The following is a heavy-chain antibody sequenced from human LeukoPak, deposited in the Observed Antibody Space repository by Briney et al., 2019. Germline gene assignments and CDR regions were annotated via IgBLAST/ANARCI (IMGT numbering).Heavy chain of an antibody. D-gene: IGHD4-11*01. CDR3: ARTVTNYYYFFIYG. J-gene: IGHJ6*03. Sequence: SVKVSCKASGCTFSSYAINWVRQAPGQGLEWMGGIIPIFGIANYAQNFQGRVTITTDESTSTAYMELTSLRSEDTAVYYCARTVTNYYYFFIYGWSKETTATV. V-gene: IGHV1-69*05. CDR2: IIPIFGIA. CDR1: GCTFSSYA.